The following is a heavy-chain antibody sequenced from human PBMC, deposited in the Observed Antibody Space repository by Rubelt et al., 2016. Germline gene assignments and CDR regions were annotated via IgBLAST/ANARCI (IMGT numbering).Heavy chain of an antibody. V-gene: IGHV2-5*02. D-gene: IGHD2-21*01. CDR3: AQKNQHIRGGMDV. CDR1: GFSLTANGAA. CDR2: IYWDDDK. Sequence: QITLTESGPALVKPTQTLTLTCTWSGFSLTANGAAVGWIRQSPGKALEWLALIYWDDDKRYSPSLKSRLTVTKDASNNQVVLTMSTLDPVDTATYYCAQKNQHIRGGMDVWGQGTTVTVSS. J-gene: IGHJ6*02.